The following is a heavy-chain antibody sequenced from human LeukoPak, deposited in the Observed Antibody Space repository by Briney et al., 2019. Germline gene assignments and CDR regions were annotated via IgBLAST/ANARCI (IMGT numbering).Heavy chain of an antibody. D-gene: IGHD2-15*01. CDR2: ISSSGSTI. CDR3: ARDAWGLYCSGGSCGDAFDI. V-gene: IGHV3-11*04. J-gene: IGHJ3*02. Sequence: GGSLRLSCAASGFTFSDYYMSWIRQAPGKGLEWVSYISSSGSTIYYADFVKGRFTISRDNAKNSLYLQMNSLRAEDTAVYYCARDAWGLYCSGGSCGDAFDIWGQGTMVTVSS. CDR1: GFTFSDYY.